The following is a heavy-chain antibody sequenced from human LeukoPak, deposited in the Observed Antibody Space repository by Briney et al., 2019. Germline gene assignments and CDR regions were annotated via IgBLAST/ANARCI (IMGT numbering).Heavy chain of an antibody. CDR3: ARRQGTTLNFDY. J-gene: IGHJ4*02. V-gene: IGHV1-18*01. CDR2: INAYNDNT. D-gene: IGHD1-1*01. Sequence: GASVKVSCKASGYTFSSYGFSWVRQAPGQGLEWMGWINAYNDNTNYAQNLQGRVTMTTNTSTSTAYMELRSLRSDDTAVYYCARRQGTTLNFDYWGQGTLVTVSS. CDR1: GYTFSSYG.